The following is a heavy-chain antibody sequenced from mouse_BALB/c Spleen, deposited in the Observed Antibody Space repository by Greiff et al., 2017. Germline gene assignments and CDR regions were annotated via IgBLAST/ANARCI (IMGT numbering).Heavy chain of an antibody. J-gene: IGHJ1*01. CDR1: GFTFSSYG. Sequence: EVQGVESGGDLVKPGGSLKLSCAASGFTFSSYGMSWVRQTPDKRLEWVATISSGGSYTYYPDSVKGRFTISRDNAKNTLYLQMSSLKSEDTAMYYCARLYDGRGYWYFDVWGAGTTVTVSS. D-gene: IGHD2-14*01. CDR3: ARLYDGRGYWYFDV. V-gene: IGHV5-6*01. CDR2: ISSGGSYT.